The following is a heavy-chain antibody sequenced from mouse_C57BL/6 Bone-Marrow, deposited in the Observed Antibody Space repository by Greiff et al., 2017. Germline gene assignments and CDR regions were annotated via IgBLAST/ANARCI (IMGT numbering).Heavy chain of an antibody. V-gene: IGHV1-55*01. CDR3: ARGEIYYESWYFDV. CDR2: IYPGSGST. J-gene: IGHJ1*03. Sequence: VQLQQPGAELVKPGASVKMSCKASGYTFTSYWITWVKQRPGQGLEWIGDIYPGSGSTNYNEKFKSKATLTVDTSSSTAYMQLSSLTSEDSAVYYCARGEIYYESWYFDVWGTGTTVTVSS. D-gene: IGHD2-4*01. CDR1: GYTFTSYW.